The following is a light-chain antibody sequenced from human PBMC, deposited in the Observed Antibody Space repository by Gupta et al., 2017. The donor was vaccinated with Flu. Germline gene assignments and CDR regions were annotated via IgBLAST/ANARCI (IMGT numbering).Light chain of an antibody. Sequence: SYALTQPPSVSVSPGQTARITCSGDALPNQYAYWYQQKPGHARVLVIYKDSERPSVIPERFSGSSSGTTVTLTISVVQAEDEADYYCQSADSSGTLVFGGGTKLTVL. CDR1: ALPNQY. J-gene: IGLJ2*01. CDR3: QSADSSGTLV. CDR2: KDS. V-gene: IGLV3-25*02.